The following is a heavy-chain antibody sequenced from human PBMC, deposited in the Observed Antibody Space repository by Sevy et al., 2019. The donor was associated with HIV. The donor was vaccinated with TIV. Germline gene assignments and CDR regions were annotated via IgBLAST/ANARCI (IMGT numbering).Heavy chain of an antibody. D-gene: IGHD2-2*02. CDR2: IKEDDTVK. J-gene: IGHJ4*02. CDR3: VRAIQSEGSF. Sequence: GGSLRLSCAASGFSLETYWMNWVRQAPGKPLESVANIKEDDTVKYYVDSVKGRFTIFRDNGRNLVYLVMNNLRVEDTALYYCVRAIQSEGSFWGQGTLVTVSS. V-gene: IGHV3-7*04. CDR1: GFSLETYW.